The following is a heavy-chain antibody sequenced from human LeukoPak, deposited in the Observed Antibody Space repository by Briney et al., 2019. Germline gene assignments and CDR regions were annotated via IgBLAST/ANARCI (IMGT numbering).Heavy chain of an antibody. D-gene: IGHD3-9*01. CDR3: ARASTRIYYDILTGYYKATSTYYYYYGMDV. Sequence: GASVKVSCKASGYTFTSYDINWVRQATGQGLEWMGWMNPNSGNTGYAQKFRGRVTMTRNTSISTAYMELSSLRSEDTAVYYCARASTRIYYDILTGYYKATSTYYYYYGMDVWGQGTTVTVSS. CDR2: MNPNSGNT. V-gene: IGHV1-8*01. J-gene: IGHJ6*02. CDR1: GYTFTSYD.